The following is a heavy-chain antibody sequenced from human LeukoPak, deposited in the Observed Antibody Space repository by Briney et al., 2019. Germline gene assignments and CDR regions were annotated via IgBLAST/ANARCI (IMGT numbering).Heavy chain of an antibody. J-gene: IGHJ4*02. Sequence: GGSLRLSCAASGFTFSNYAMHWVRQAPGKGLEYVSGISSKGYNTYYANSVKGRFTISRDKSKNTLYLQMNSLRAEDTAVYYCAKDRGYCSSTSCYVYRGYFDYWGQGTLVTVSS. CDR2: ISSKGYNT. V-gene: IGHV3-64*04. D-gene: IGHD2-2*01. CDR1: GFTFSNYA. CDR3: AKDRGYCSSTSCYVYRGYFDY.